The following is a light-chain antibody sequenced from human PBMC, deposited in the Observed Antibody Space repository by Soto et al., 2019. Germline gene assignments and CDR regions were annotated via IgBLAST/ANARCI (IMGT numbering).Light chain of an antibody. CDR2: AAS. CDR3: QQSYSGLVA. V-gene: IGKV1-39*01. CDR1: QSISKS. J-gene: IGKJ1*01. Sequence: DFQVTQSPSSPSASVGDRVTITCRASQSISKSLNWYQQKPGKAPELLIYAASTLQSGVPSRFSGSGSGTDFTLTISSLQPEDSASYYCQQSYSGLVAFGQGTKVDIK.